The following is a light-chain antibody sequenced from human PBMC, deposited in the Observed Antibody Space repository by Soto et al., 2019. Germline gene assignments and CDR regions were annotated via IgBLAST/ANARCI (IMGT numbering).Light chain of an antibody. Sequence: EIVMTQSPATLSVSPGEGVTLSCRASQSVSSSLAWYQQKPGQSPRLLIYGASTRATGIPARFSGSGSGTDFTLSICGLQSEDFAIYYCQHYANWPRTFGLGTKV. CDR1: QSVSSS. CDR2: GAS. CDR3: QHYANWPRT. V-gene: IGKV3-15*01. J-gene: IGKJ1*01.